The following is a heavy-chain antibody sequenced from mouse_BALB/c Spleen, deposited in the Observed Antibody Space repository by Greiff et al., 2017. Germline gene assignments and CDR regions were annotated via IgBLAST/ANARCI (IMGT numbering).Heavy chain of an antibody. CDR3: TRFLYYDYDIGAMDY. J-gene: IGHJ4*01. CDR1: GYTFTSYW. V-gene: IGHV1-69*02. CDR2: IYPSDSYT. Sequence: QVQLQQPGAELVRPGASVKLSCKASGYTFTSYWINWVKQRPGQGLEWIGNIYPSDSYTNYNQKFKDKATLTVDKSSSTAYMQLSSPTSEDSAVYYCTRFLYYDYDIGAMDYWGQGTSVTVSS. D-gene: IGHD2-4*01.